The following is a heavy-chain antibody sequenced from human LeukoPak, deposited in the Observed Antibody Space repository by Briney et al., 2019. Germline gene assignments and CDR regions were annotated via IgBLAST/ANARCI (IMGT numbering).Heavy chain of an antibody. CDR1: GFTVSSNY. CDR2: IYSGGST. Sequence: GGSQRLSCAASGFTVSSNYMSWVRQAPGKGLEWVSVIYSGGSTYYADSVKGRFTISRDNSKNTLYLQMNSLRAEDTAVYYCARGYSSGWYYFDYWGQGTLVTVSS. D-gene: IGHD6-19*01. J-gene: IGHJ4*02. CDR3: ARGYSSGWYYFDY. V-gene: IGHV3-53*01.